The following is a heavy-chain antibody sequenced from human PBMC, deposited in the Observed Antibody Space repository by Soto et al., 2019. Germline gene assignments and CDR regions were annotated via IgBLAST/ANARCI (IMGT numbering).Heavy chain of an antibody. CDR2: ISYDGSNK. V-gene: IGHV3-30-3*01. D-gene: IGHD4-17*01. Sequence: QVQLVESGGGVVQPGRSLRLSCAASGFTFSSYAMHWVRQAPGKGLEWVAVISYDGSNKYYADSVKGRFTISRDNSKNSLYLQMNSLRAEDTAVYYCATLHGDSDYWGQGGLVTVSS. CDR1: GFTFSSYA. J-gene: IGHJ4*02. CDR3: ATLHGDSDY.